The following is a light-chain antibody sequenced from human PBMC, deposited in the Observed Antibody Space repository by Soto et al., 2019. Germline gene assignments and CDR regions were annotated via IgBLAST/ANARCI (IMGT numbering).Light chain of an antibody. CDR3: SSYTSSSTSNYV. Sequence: QSALTHSASVSWSPGHAITISCTGTSSDVGGYNYVSWYQQHPGKAPKLMIYEVSNRPSGVSNRFSGSKSGNTASLTISGLQAEDEADYYCSSYTSSSTSNYVFGTGTKV. CDR1: SSDVGGYNY. J-gene: IGLJ1*01. V-gene: IGLV2-14*01. CDR2: EVS.